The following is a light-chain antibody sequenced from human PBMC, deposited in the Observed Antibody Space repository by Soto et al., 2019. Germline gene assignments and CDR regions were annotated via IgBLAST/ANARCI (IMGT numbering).Light chain of an antibody. CDR2: DVS. J-gene: IGLJ1*01. Sequence: QSVLTQPASVSGSPGQSITISCTGTSSDVGGYNYVSWYQQYPGKVPKLMIYDVSYRPSGVSNRFSGSKSGNTASLTISGLQAEDEADYYCSSYTSSSTYVFGTGTQLTVL. CDR1: SSDVGGYNY. CDR3: SSYTSSSTYV. V-gene: IGLV2-14*01.